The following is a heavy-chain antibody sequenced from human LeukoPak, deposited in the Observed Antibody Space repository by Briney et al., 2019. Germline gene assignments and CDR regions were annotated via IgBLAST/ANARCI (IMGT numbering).Heavy chain of an antibody. CDR3: VSPRGFSYGYFDY. CDR2: IYYSKNT. CDR1: GGSISSSSAY. J-gene: IGHJ4*02. Sequence: SETPSLTCTVSGGSISSSSAYWGWIRQPPGKGLEWIGSIYYSKNTYYNPSLKSRVTISADTSKNQFSLTLGSVSATDTAVYYCVSPRGFSYGYFDYWGQGTLVTVSS. D-gene: IGHD5-18*01. V-gene: IGHV4-39*01.